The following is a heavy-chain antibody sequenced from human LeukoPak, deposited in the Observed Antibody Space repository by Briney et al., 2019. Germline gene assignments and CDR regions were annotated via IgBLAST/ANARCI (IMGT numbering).Heavy chain of an antibody. V-gene: IGHV3-30*02. J-gene: IGHJ5*02. D-gene: IGHD7-27*01. CDR1: GFTFAGYA. CDR2: IRYDGSNK. Sequence: GGSLRLSCAASGFTFAGYAMSWVRQAPGKGLEWVAFIRYDGSNKYYADSVKGRFTISRDNSKNTLYLQMNSLRAEDTAVYYCAKVSQLGFNWFDPWGQGTLVTVSS. CDR3: AKVSQLGFNWFDP.